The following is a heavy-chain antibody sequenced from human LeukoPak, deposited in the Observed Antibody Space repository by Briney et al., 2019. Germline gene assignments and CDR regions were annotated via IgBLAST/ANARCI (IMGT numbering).Heavy chain of an antibody. CDR3: ARHRSKWLQSSFDY. V-gene: IGHV4-39*01. D-gene: IGHD5-24*01. CDR2: IFYSGNT. CDR1: GGSVNSSSYY. J-gene: IGHJ4*02. Sequence: PSETLSLTCTVSGGSVNSSSYYRGWIRQPPGKGLEWIGSIFYSGNTYDNPSLKSRVTISVGTSKNQFSLKLNSVTAADTAVYYCARHRSKWLQSSFDYWGQGTLVTVSS.